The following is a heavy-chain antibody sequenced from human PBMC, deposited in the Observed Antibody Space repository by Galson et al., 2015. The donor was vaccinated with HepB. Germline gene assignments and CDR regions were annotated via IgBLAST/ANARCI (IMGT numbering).Heavy chain of an antibody. Sequence: PALVKPTQTLTLTCTFSGFSLSTTGVGVGWIRQPPGKALEWLALIFWDDDKRYSPSLKNRLTITKDTSDDQVVLTMANMDPVDTATYYCVRGPHISRFLGYYFDHWGQGTVVTVSS. J-gene: IGHJ4*02. D-gene: IGHD3-3*01. V-gene: IGHV2-5*02. CDR1: GFSLSTTGVG. CDR2: IFWDDDK. CDR3: VRGPHISRFLGYYFDH.